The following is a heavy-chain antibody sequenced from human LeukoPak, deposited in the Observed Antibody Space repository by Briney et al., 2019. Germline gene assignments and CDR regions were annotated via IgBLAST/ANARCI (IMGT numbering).Heavy chain of an antibody. V-gene: IGHV4-4*02. CDR3: ARMLGSIAARPLDLPTDAFDI. CDR2: IYHSGST. J-gene: IGHJ3*02. CDR1: GGPISSSNW. Sequence: SETLSLTCAVSGGPISSSNWWSWVRQPPGKGLEWIGEIYHSGSTNYNPSLKSRVTISVDKSKNQFSLKLSSVTAADTAVYYCARMLGSIAARPLDLPTDAFDIWGQGTMVTVSS. D-gene: IGHD6-6*01.